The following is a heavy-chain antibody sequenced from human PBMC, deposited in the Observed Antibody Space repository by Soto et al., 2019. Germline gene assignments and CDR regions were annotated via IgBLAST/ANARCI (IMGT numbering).Heavy chain of an antibody. CDR2: IVVGSGNT. CDR1: GFTFTSSA. V-gene: IGHV1-58*01. J-gene: IGHJ6*02. CDR3: AADTGIAARLYYYYYGMDV. D-gene: IGHD6-6*01. Sequence: QMQLVQSGPEVKKPGTSVKVSCKASGFTFTSSAVQWVRQARGQRLEWIGWIVVGSGNTNYAQKFQERVTITRDMSTSTAYMELSSLRSEDTAVYYCAADTGIAARLYYYYYGMDVWGQGTTVTVSS.